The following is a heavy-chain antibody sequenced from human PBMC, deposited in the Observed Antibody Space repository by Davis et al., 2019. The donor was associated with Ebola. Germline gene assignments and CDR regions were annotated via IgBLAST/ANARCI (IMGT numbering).Heavy chain of an antibody. CDR1: SGSTSIGEYY. V-gene: IGHV4-30-4*01. Sequence: PSETLSLTWTLSSGSTSIGEYYWSWSCQPPGKGLEWIGYIYYSGNTYYNPSLKSRVTISVDTSKNQFSLKLSSVTAADTAVDYCARVLDFWSGYFNCYFDLWGRGTLVTVSS. CDR2: IYYSGNT. CDR3: ARVLDFWSGYFNCYFDL. J-gene: IGHJ2*01. D-gene: IGHD3-3*01.